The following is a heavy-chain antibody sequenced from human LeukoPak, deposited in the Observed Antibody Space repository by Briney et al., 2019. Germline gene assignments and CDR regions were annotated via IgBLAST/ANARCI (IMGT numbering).Heavy chain of an antibody. Sequence: ASVRVSCKASGYSFHHFGVSWVRQAPGQGPEWVGWVTTYRGRTDYAQKMQGRVTMTTDTSTSTYYMELRSLRSDDPAVYYCARENCSAAKCSARKYKFGMDFCGQGTTVIVSS. CDR2: VTTYRGRT. CDR3: ARENCSAAKCSARKYKFGMDF. CDR1: GYSFHHFG. D-gene: IGHD3-16*01. J-gene: IGHJ6*02. V-gene: IGHV1-18*01.